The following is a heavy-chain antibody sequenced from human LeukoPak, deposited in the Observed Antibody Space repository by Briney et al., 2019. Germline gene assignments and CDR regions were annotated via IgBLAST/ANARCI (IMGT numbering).Heavy chain of an antibody. CDR3: AGEPGIDGYNAFDY. J-gene: IGHJ4*02. V-gene: IGHV1-69*04. Sequence: SVKVSCKASGDTFSSYAISWVRQAPGQGLEWMGRIIPILGIVNYAQKFQGRVRITADRSTSTAFMELSSLRSEDTAVFYCAGEPGIDGYNAFDYWGQGTLVTVSS. D-gene: IGHD5-24*01. CDR1: GDTFSSYA. CDR2: IIPILGIV.